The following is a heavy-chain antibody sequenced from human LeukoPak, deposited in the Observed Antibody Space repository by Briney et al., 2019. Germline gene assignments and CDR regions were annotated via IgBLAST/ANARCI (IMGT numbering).Heavy chain of an antibody. V-gene: IGHV3-48*02. D-gene: IGHD6-13*01. CDR1: GFSFSSYS. CDR2: ISSSSSTI. J-gene: IGHJ4*02. CDR3: ARRGTSSSWAHFDY. Sequence: GGSLRLSCAASGFSFSSYSMNWVRQAPGKGLEWVSYISSSSSTIFYADSVKGRFTISRDNARNSLYLQMHSLRDEDTAVYYCARRGTSSSWAHFDYWGQGTLVTVSS.